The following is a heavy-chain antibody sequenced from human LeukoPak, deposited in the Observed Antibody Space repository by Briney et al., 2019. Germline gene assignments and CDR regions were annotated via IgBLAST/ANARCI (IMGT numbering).Heavy chain of an antibody. V-gene: IGHV3-48*01. CDR3: AKVISGYSDYDWYRGYFFDY. Sequence: GGSLKLSCTPSGFSFNNYNMNWVRQPPGKGLEWVSYISSSSSIIYYADSVKGRFTISRDNSKNTLYLQMNSLRGEDTAIYYCAKVISGYSDYDWYRGYFFDYWGQGALVTVSS. D-gene: IGHD5-12*01. CDR1: GFSFNNYN. J-gene: IGHJ4*02. CDR2: ISSSSSII.